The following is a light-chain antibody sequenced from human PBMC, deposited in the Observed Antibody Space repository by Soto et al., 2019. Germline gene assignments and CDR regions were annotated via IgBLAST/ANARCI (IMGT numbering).Light chain of an antibody. J-gene: IGKJ3*01. V-gene: IGKV3-11*01. CDR1: QSVTTN. CDR3: QQRSTWPPSFT. Sequence: EILLTQSPAPLPLSPGQKTTPPLRTNQSVTTNFAWYQQKPGQAPRLLIYDVSSRATDIPARFSGSGSGTDFTLTISSLEPEDFAVYYCQQRSTWPPSFTFGPGTKVDIK. CDR2: DVS.